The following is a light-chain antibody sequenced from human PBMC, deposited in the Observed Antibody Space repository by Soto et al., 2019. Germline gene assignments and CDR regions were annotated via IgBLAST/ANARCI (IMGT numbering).Light chain of an antibody. CDR3: AAWDDSLTGPV. CDR2: FDD. Sequence: QSVLTQPPSLSAAPRQRVTISCSGSSSNIGNNAVNWYQKFPGKAPKLLIHFDDRVASGVSDRFSGSKCGTSASLAISGLQSEDEAEYYCAAWDDSLTGPVFGGGTKLTVL. CDR1: SSNIGNNA. J-gene: IGLJ3*02. V-gene: IGLV1-36*01.